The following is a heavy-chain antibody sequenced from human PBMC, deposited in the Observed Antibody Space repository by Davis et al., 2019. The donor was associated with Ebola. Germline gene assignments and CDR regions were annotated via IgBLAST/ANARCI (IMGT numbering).Heavy chain of an antibody. CDR1: GFIFRNYA. Sequence: PGGSLRLSCSASGFIFRNYAMHWVRQAPGKGLEYVSAISSHGGNTYYADSVQGRFTISRDNSKNTLYLQMDSLRPEDVGEYYCARDHLHIGYFYNFGIDVWGQGTTVTVSS. CDR3: ARDHLHIGYFYNFGIDV. J-gene: IGHJ6*02. V-gene: IGHV3-64*02. CDR2: ISSHGGNT.